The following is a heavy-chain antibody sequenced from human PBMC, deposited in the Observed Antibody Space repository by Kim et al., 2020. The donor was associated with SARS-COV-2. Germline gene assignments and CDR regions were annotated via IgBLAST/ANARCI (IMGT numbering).Heavy chain of an antibody. D-gene: IGHD3-10*01. Sequence: SETLSLTCAVYGGSFSGYYWSWIRQPPGKGLEWIGEINHSGSTNYNPSLKSRVTISVDTSKNQFSLKLSSVTAADTAVYYCARGLLWFGEWGSGYYYGMDVWGQGTTVTVSS. V-gene: IGHV4-34*01. CDR2: INHSGST. J-gene: IGHJ6*02. CDR1: GGSFSGYY. CDR3: ARGLLWFGEWGSGYYYGMDV.